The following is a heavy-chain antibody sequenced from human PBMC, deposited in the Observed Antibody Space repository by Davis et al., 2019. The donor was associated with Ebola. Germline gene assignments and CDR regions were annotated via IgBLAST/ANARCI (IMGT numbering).Heavy chain of an antibody. D-gene: IGHD7-27*01. J-gene: IGHJ6*04. CDR3: ARATGDLYYYGMDV. V-gene: IGHV1-46*01. Sequence: ASVKVSCKVSGYTFSDYYMHWVRQAPGQGLEWMGIINPSVGSISYAQKFQGRVTMIRDTSTSTIYMELSSLKSEDTAVYYCARATGDLYYYGMDVWGKGTTVTVSS. CDR1: GYTFSDYY. CDR2: INPSVGSI.